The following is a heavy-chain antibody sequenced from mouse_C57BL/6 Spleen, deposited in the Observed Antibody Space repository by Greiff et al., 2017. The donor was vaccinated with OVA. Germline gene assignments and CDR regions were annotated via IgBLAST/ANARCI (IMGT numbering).Heavy chain of an antibody. D-gene: IGHD1-1*01. CDR1: GYTFTSYW. V-gene: IGHV1-69*01. CDR2: IDPSDSYT. J-gene: IGHJ3*01. Sequence: QVQLQQPGAELVMPGASVKLSCKASGYTFTSYWMHWVKQRPGQGLEWIGEIDPSDSYTNYNQKFKGKSTLTVDKSSSTAYMQLRSLTSEDSAVYYCACSITTVVEGFAYWGQGTLVTVSA. CDR3: ACSITTVVEGFAY.